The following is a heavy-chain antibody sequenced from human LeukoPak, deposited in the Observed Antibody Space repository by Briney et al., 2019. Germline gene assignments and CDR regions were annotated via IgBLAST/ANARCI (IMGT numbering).Heavy chain of an antibody. CDR2: ISSSSSPI. J-gene: IGHJ4*02. V-gene: IGHV3-48*01. D-gene: IGHD3-3*01. CDR1: GFTFSSYS. Sequence: GGSLRLPCAASGFTFSSYSMNWVRQAPGKGLEWVSYISSSSSPIYYADSVKGRFTISRDNAKNSLYLQMNSLRAEDTAVYYCARLGVGNYFDYWGQGTLVTVSS. CDR3: ARLGVGNYFDY.